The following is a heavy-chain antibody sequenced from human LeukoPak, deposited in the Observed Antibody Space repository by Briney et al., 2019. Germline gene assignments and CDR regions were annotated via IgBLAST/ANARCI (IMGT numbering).Heavy chain of an antibody. CDR1: GFTFSSYA. J-gene: IGHJ4*02. D-gene: IGHD1-20*01. Sequence: PGGSLRLSCAASGFTFSSYAMHWVRQAPGKGLEWVSAISGSGGSTYYADSVKGRFTISRDNSKNTLYLQMNSLRAEDTAVYYCAKVTDNWNDESQWGQGTLVTVSS. CDR3: AKVTDNWNDESQ. CDR2: ISGSGGST. V-gene: IGHV3-23*01.